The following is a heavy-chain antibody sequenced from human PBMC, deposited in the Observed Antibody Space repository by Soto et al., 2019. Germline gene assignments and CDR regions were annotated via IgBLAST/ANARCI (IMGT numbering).Heavy chain of an antibody. V-gene: IGHV4-39*01. CDR1: GGSISSNSYY. J-gene: IGHJ4*02. CDR3: ARIHTGYDYFFGY. Sequence: QLQLQESGPGLVKPSETLSLTCTVSGGSISSNSYYWGWIRQPPGKGLEWIGSIYYSGSTHYNPSLKNRATISVDTSKNQFSLKLSAVTAADTAVYYCARIHTGYDYFFGYWGQGTLVTVPS. D-gene: IGHD5-12*01. CDR2: IYYSGST.